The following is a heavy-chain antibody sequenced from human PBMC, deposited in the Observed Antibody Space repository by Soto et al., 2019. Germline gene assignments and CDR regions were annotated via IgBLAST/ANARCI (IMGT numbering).Heavy chain of an antibody. V-gene: IGHV3-23*01. D-gene: IGHD3-10*01. Sequence: GGSLRLSCSASGFTFSSYAMSWVRQAPGKGPEWVSLISGSGGSTYYADSVKGRFTISRDNSKNTLYLQINSLRAEDTAVYYCAKDLQSYYGSGSYAPDVWGQGTTVTVSS. J-gene: IGHJ6*02. CDR2: ISGSGGST. CDR3: AKDLQSYYGSGSYAPDV. CDR1: GFTFSSYA.